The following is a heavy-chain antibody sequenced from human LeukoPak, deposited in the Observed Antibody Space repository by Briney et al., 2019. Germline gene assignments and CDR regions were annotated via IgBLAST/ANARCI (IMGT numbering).Heavy chain of an antibody. CDR1: GFTFTTYS. Sequence: GGSLRLSCAASGFTFTTYSMYWVRQAPGKGLEWVSSISSTSTYIYYADSVKGRFAISRDNAKNSLYLQMNGPRAEDTAIYYCARGGAYGDYDNWGQGTLVTVSS. D-gene: IGHD4-17*01. V-gene: IGHV3-21*01. CDR2: ISSTSTYI. CDR3: ARGGAYGDYDN. J-gene: IGHJ4*02.